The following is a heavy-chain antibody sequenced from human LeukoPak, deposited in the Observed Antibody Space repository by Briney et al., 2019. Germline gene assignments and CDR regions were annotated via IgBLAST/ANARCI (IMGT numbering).Heavy chain of an antibody. CDR3: ARAAYCGGDCYSD. V-gene: IGHV3-66*01. J-gene: IGHJ4*02. CDR1: GFTVSSNY. D-gene: IGHD2-21*02. Sequence: GGSLRLSCATSGFTVSSNYMSWVRQAPGKGLQWVSAIYSGGSTYYADSVKDRFTISRDSSKNTLYLQMNSLRAEDTAVYYCARAAYCGGDCYSDWGQGTLVTVSS. CDR2: IYSGGST.